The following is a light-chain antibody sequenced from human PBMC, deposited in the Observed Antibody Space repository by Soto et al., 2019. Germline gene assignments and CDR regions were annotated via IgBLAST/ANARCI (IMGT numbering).Light chain of an antibody. CDR3: GAWDNSLSTVV. J-gene: IGLJ2*01. V-gene: IGLV1-51*01. Sequence: QSVLTQPPSLSAAPGQKVSISCSGSSPNIGNNYVSWYQQVPGTAPKFLIYDNNKQHSGIPDRFSGSKSGTSATLDITGLQTGDEADYYCGAWDNSLSTVVFGGGTKLTVL. CDR2: DNN. CDR1: SPNIGNNY.